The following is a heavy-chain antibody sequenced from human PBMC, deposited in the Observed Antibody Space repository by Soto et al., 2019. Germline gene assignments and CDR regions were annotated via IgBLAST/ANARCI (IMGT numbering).Heavy chain of an antibody. CDR1: GLTGSSSY. V-gene: IGHV3-53*01. J-gene: IGHJ4*02. D-gene: IGHD5-18*01. CDR3: ARASGPEYSSAIFFDI. CDR2: IYSAGST. Sequence: PGGSLRLACAASGLTGSSSYRSWVRQAPGKGLQWVSVIYSAGSTYYANSVKGRFTISRDISTNMVYLQMSSLTDEDTAVYYCARASGPEYSSAIFFDIWGQGA.